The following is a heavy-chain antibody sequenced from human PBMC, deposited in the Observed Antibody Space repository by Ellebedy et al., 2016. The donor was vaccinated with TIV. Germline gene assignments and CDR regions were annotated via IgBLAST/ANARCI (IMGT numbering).Heavy chain of an antibody. J-gene: IGHJ4*02. Sequence: GESLKISCAASGFTFGDSSMHWARQAPGKGLEWVSLITRDGRSTYYTDSVRGRFTISRDNSKNSLYLQMNSLTIEDTALYYCVKDNPVLHRWGQGTQVTVSS. CDR2: ITRDGRST. CDR1: GFTFGDSS. V-gene: IGHV3-43*01. CDR3: VKDNPVLHR. D-gene: IGHD1-14*01.